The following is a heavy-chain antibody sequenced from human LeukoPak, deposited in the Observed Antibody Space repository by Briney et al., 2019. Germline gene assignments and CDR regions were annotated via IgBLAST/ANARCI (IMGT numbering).Heavy chain of an antibody. CDR1: GFTFSSYE. D-gene: IGHD4-17*01. J-gene: IGHJ4*02. V-gene: IGHV3-48*03. Sequence: PGGSLRLSCAASGFTFSSYEMNWVRQAPGKGLEWVSYISSSGSTIYYADSVKGRFTISRDNAKNSLYLQMNSLRAEDTAVYYCAKDRTYGDYGAFDYWGQGTLVTVSS. CDR3: AKDRTYGDYGAFDY. CDR2: ISSSGSTI.